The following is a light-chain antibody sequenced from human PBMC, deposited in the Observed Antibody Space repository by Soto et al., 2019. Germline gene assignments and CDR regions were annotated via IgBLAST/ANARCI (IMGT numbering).Light chain of an antibody. J-gene: IGKJ4*01. Sequence: TVLTQSPDTLSLCPGEGATLSCRASQNISVYLAWYRQKPGQAPRLIIYEASTRATGIPARFSGSGSGTDCTLTISSLEKEDCAVYDCQQQANWTLTFGEGTKVDIK. CDR3: QQQANWTLT. CDR2: EAS. V-gene: IGKV3-11*01. CDR1: QNISVY.